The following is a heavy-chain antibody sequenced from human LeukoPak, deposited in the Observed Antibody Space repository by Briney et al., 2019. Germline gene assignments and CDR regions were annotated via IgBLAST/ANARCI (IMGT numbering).Heavy chain of an antibody. J-gene: IGHJ6*03. D-gene: IGHD5-12*01. CDR3: ARGYSGYDYHYMDV. Sequence: PSETLSLTCAVYGGSFSGYYWSWIRQPPGKGLEWIGEINHSGSTNYNPSLKSRVTISVDTSKNQFSLKLTSVTAADTAVYYCARGYSGYDYHYMDVWGKGTTVTVSS. V-gene: IGHV4-34*01. CDR2: INHSGST. CDR1: GGSFSGYY.